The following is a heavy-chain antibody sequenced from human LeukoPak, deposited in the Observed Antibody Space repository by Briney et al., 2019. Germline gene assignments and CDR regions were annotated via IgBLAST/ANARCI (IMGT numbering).Heavy chain of an antibody. CDR3: ARNNDMDV. CDR2: MNKDGSEK. Sequence: GSSLRLSCAASGFILSNHWMTWVRQAPGKGPEWVANMNKDGSEKYYVDSVKGRFTISRDTAKNSLYLQMNNLRAEDTALYYCARNNDMDVWGQGITVIVSS. D-gene: IGHD1/OR15-1a*01. J-gene: IGHJ6*02. V-gene: IGHV3-7*03. CDR1: GFILSNHW.